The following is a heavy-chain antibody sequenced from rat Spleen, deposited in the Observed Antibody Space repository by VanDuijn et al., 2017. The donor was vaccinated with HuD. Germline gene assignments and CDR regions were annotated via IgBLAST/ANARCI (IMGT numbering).Heavy chain of an antibody. J-gene: IGHJ2*01. CDR3: ARPTTGIPFNY. CDR1: GFTFSDHY. D-gene: IGHD1-9*01. V-gene: IGHV5-7*01. Sequence: EVQLVESGGGLVQPGRSLKLSCAASGFTFSDHYVAWVRQAPKKGLEWVATIIYDGSRTYYRDSVKGRFTISRDNAKSTLYLQVDSLRSEDTAIYYCARPTTGIPFNYWGQGVMVTVSS. CDR2: IIYDGSRT.